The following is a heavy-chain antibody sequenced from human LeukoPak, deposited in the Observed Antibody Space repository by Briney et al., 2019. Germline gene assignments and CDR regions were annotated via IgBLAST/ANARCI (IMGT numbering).Heavy chain of an antibody. CDR3: ARVERWLQFYYFDC. CDR1: GYTFTSYG. J-gene: IGHJ4*02. CDR2: ISAYNGNT. V-gene: IGHV1-18*01. Sequence: ASVKVSCKASGYTFTSYGISWVRQAPGQGLEWMRWISAYNGNTNYAQKLQGRVTMTTDTSTSTAYMELRSLRSDDTAVYYCARVERWLQFYYFDCWGQGTLVTVSS. D-gene: IGHD5-24*01.